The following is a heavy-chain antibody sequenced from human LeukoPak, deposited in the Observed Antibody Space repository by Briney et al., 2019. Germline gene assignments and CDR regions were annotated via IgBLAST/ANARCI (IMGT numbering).Heavy chain of an antibody. Sequence: SETLSLTCTVSGGSISSYYWSWIRQPPGKGLEWIGYIYYSGSTNYNPSLKSRVTISVDTSKNQFSLKLSSVTAADTAVYYCARGFYDYIWGSYRSGFDPWGQGTLVTVSS. J-gene: IGHJ5*02. CDR2: IYYSGST. V-gene: IGHV4-59*01. CDR3: ARGFYDYIWGSYRSGFDP. CDR1: GGSISSYY. D-gene: IGHD3-16*02.